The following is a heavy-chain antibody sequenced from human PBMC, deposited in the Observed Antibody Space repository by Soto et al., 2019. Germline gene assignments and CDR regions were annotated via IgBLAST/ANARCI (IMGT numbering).Heavy chain of an antibody. J-gene: IGHJ6*02. CDR3: AKGPPGIAAAPKYYYYGMDV. Sequence: ASVKVSCKVSGYTLTELSMHWVRQAPGKGLEWMGGFDPEDGETIYAQKFQGRVTMTEDTSTDTAYMELSSLRSEDTAVYYCAKGPPGIAAAPKYYYYGMDVWGQGTTVTVSS. V-gene: IGHV1-24*01. CDR2: FDPEDGET. D-gene: IGHD6-13*01. CDR1: GYTLTELS.